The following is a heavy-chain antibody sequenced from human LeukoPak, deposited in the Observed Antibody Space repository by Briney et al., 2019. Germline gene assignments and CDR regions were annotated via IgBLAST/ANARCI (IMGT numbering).Heavy chain of an antibody. CDR2: ISWNSGSI. Sequence: GRSLRLSCAASGFTFDDYAMPWVRQAPGKGLEWVSGISWNSGSIGYADSVKGRFTISRDNAKNSLFLQMNSVRAEDTAIYYCARDLGWFHFDSWGQGTLVTVSS. CDR1: GFTFDDYA. CDR3: ARDLGWFHFDS. D-gene: IGHD2-15*01. V-gene: IGHV3-9*01. J-gene: IGHJ4*02.